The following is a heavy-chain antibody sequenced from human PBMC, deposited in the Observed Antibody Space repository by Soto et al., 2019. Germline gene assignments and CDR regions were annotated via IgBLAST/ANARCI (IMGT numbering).Heavy chain of an antibody. Sequence: EVQLVESGGGLVQPGGSLRLSCAASGFTVSSNYMSSVRQAPGKGLEWVSVIYSGGSTYYADSVKGRFTISRDNSTNRLYLQMKGLRAEDTAVYYCARSRTGYYYYMDVWGKGTTVTVSS. CDR1: GFTVSSNY. CDR2: IYSGGST. V-gene: IGHV3-66*01. CDR3: ARSRTGYYYYMDV. J-gene: IGHJ6*03.